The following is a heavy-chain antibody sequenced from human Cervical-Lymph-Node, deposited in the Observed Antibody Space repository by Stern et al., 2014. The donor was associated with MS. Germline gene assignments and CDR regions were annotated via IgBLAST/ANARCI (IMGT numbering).Heavy chain of an antibody. CDR1: GFSLRSDGMC. V-gene: IGHV2-70*01. J-gene: IGHJ6*02. D-gene: IGHD1-26*01. CDR2: IDWTNDK. CDR3: ARMVGASGYYYDVDV. Sequence: ESGPAVVKPTQTLPLTCTFSGFSLRSDGMCVTWIRQPPGKALEWLALIDWTNDKYYNTSLKTRLTISKDTSKNQVVLTMTNIDPMDTATYYCARMVGASGYYYDVDVWGQGTTVTVSS.